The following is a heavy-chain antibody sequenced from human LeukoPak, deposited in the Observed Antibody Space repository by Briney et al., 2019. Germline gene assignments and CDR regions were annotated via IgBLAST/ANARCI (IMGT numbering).Heavy chain of an antibody. D-gene: IGHD6-19*01. V-gene: IGHV4-39*07. Sequence: SETLSLTCTVSGGSISSSSYYWGWIRQPPGKGLEWIGSIYYSGSTYYNPSLKSRVTISVDTSKNQFSLKLSSVTAADTAVYYCARGLRRSGGWYQGRPFDYWGQGTLVTVSS. J-gene: IGHJ4*02. CDR3: ARGLRRSGGWYQGRPFDY. CDR1: GGSISSSSYY. CDR2: IYYSGST.